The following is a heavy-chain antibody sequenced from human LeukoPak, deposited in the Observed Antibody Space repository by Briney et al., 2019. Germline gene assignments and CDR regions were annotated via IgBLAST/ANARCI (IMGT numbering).Heavy chain of an antibody. J-gene: IGHJ6*03. D-gene: IGHD2-15*01. Sequence: GGSLRLSCAASGFTFSSYEMNWVRQAPGKGLEWVSAISTTGGTTYYAGSVKGRFTISRDNSRNTLYLQVNSLRAEDMAIYYCAKNGDRGAYCSGGTCYPYFYYYMDVWGKGTTVTFSS. V-gene: IGHV3-23*01. CDR1: GFTFSSYE. CDR3: AKNGDRGAYCSGGTCYPYFYYYMDV. CDR2: ISTTGGTT.